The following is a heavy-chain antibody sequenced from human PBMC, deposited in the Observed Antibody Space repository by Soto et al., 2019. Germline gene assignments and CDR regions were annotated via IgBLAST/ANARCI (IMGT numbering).Heavy chain of an antibody. CDR3: ARVGVGCSGGSCYDPYYYGMDV. CDR2: ISSSSSYI. D-gene: IGHD2-15*01. J-gene: IGHJ6*02. CDR1: GFTFSSYS. Sequence: GGSLRLSCAASGFTFSSYSMNWVRQAPGKGLEWVSSISSSSSYIYYADSVKGRFTISRDNAKNSLYLQMNSLRAEDTAVYYCARVGVGCSGGSCYDPYYYGMDVWGQGTTVTVSS. V-gene: IGHV3-21*01.